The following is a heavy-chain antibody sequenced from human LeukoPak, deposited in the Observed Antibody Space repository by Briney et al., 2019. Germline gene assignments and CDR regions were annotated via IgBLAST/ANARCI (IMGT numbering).Heavy chain of an antibody. J-gene: IGHJ4*02. Sequence: PSQTLSLTCTVSGGSISSGGYSWSWIRQHPGKGLECIGYIYYSGSTYYNPSLKSRVTISVDTSKNQFSLKLSSVTAADTAVYYCARERRDGYNRLFDYWGQGTLVTVSS. CDR3: ARERRDGYNRLFDY. V-gene: IGHV4-31*03. D-gene: IGHD5-24*01. CDR2: IYYSGST. CDR1: GGSISSGGYS.